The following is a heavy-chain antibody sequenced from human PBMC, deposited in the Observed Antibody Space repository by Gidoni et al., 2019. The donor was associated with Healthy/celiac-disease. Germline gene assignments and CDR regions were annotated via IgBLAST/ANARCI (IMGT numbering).Heavy chain of an antibody. Sequence: EVQLVESGGGWVQPGGSLRLSCAASGFTVSSNYMSWVRQAPGKGLEWVSVIYSGGSTYYADSVKGRFTISRDNSKNTLYLQMNSLRAEDTAVYYCASGGDDYSHYYYYGMDVWGQGTTVTVSS. CDR1: GFTVSSNY. D-gene: IGHD4-4*01. V-gene: IGHV3-66*01. J-gene: IGHJ6*02. CDR3: ASGGDDYSHYYYYGMDV. CDR2: IYSGGST.